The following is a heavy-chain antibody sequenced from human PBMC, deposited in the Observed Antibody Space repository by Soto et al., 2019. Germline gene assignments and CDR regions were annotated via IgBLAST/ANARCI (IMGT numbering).Heavy chain of an antibody. CDR3: ARYRPNYGRNLPIDAFEI. D-gene: IGHD4-17*01. J-gene: IGHJ3*02. CDR2: IYYSGST. V-gene: IGHV4-59*01. CDR1: GGSISSYY. Sequence: SETLSLTCTVSGGSISSYYWSWIRQPPGKGLEWIGYIYYSGSTNYNPSLKSRVTISVDTSKNQFSLKLSSVTAADTAGYYCARYRPNYGRNLPIDAFEIWGQGTMVTVSS.